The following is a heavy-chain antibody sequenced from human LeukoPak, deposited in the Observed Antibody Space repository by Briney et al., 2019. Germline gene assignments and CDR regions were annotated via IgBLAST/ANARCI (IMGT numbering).Heavy chain of an antibody. CDR2: ISSSGSTI. V-gene: IGHV3-48*03. J-gene: IGHJ4*02. CDR3: ARDNMGPIAVAGTGY. D-gene: IGHD6-19*01. Sequence: GGSLRLSCAASGFTFSSYEMNWVRQAPGKGLEWVSYISSSGSTIYYADSVKGRFTISRDNAKNSLYLQMNSLRAEDTAVYYCARDNMGPIAVAGTGYWGQGTLVTVSS. CDR1: GFTFSSYE.